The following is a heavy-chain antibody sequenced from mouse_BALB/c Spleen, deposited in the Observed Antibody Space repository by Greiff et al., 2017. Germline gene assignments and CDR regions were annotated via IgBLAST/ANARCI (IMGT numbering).Heavy chain of an antibody. CDR3: ARGGTTVADNYAMDY. V-gene: IGHV1-52*01. CDR1: GYTFTSYW. CDR2: IDPYDSET. Sequence: QVQLQQPGAELVRPGASVKLSCKASGYTFTSYWMNWVKQRPEQGLEWIGRIDPYDSETHYNQKFKDKAILTVDKSSSTAYMQLSSLTSEDSAVYYGARGGTTVADNYAMDYWGQGTSVTVSS. J-gene: IGHJ4*01. D-gene: IGHD1-1*01.